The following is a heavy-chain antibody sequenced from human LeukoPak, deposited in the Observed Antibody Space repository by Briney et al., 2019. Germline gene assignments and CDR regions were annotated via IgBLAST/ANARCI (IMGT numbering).Heavy chain of an antibody. CDR1: GFTFSSYA. CDR2: ISGSGGST. CDR3: ARGLRRWLQLPPFDY. V-gene: IGHV3-23*01. Sequence: GGSLRLSCAASGFTFSSYAMSWVRQAPGKGLEWVSAISGSGGSTYYADSVKGRFTISRDNSKNTLYLRMNSLRAEDTAVYYCARGLRRWLQLPPFDYWGQGTLVTVSS. D-gene: IGHD5-24*01. J-gene: IGHJ4*02.